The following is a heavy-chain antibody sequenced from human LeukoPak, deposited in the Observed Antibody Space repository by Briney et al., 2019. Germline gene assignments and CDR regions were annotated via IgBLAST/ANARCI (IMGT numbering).Heavy chain of an antibody. D-gene: IGHD6-19*01. CDR1: GGSISSYY. CDR3: ARDVSSGWYANYYYYYGMDV. J-gene: IGHJ6*02. Sequence: SETLSLTCTVSGGSISSYYWSWIRQPAGKGLEWIGRIYTSGSTNYSPSLKSRVTMSVDTSKNQFSLKLSSVTAADTAVYYCARDVSSGWYANYYYYYGMDVWGQGTTVTVSS. CDR2: IYTSGST. V-gene: IGHV4-4*07.